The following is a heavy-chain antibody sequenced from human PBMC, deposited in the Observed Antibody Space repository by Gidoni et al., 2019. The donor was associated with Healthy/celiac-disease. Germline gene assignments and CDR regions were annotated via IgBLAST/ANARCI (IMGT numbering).Heavy chain of an antibody. CDR3: AREGSLVGTYGALYYYYGMDV. D-gene: IGHD1-26*01. V-gene: IGHV3-7*03. Sequence: EVQLVESGGGLVQPGGSLRLSCAASGFTFSSYWMRWVRQAPGKGLEWVANIKQDGSEKYYVDSVKGRFTISRDNAKNSLYLQMNSLRAEDTAVYYCAREGSLVGTYGALYYYYGMDVWGQGTTVTVSS. CDR1: GFTFSSYW. J-gene: IGHJ6*02. CDR2: IKQDGSEK.